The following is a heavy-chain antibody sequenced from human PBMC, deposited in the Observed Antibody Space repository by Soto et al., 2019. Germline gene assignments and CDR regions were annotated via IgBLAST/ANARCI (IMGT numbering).Heavy chain of an antibody. Sequence: PSQTLSLTCAISGDSVSNNGATWSWIRQSPSRGLEWLGRAYYRSRWIYDYAMSVKSRISINPGTSKNQVSLQLNSVTPADTAVYYCAKDRAYPRDYFHYWGQGTLVTVSS. CDR3: AKDRAYPRDYFHY. J-gene: IGHJ4*02. CDR2: AYYRSRWIY. CDR1: GDSVSNNGAT. V-gene: IGHV6-1*01.